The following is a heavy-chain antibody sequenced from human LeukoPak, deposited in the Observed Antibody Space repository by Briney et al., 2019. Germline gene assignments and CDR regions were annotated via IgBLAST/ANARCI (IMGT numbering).Heavy chain of an antibody. Sequence: GGSLRLSCAASGFTFSSYWMHWVRQAPGKGLVWVSRINTDGSSTSYADSVKGRFTISRDNAKNTLYLQMNSLRAEDTAVYYCARDRVVPAARLSWFDPWGQGTLVTVSS. CDR1: GFTFSSYW. V-gene: IGHV3-74*01. J-gene: IGHJ5*02. CDR2: INTDGSST. CDR3: ARDRVVPAARLSWFDP. D-gene: IGHD2-2*01.